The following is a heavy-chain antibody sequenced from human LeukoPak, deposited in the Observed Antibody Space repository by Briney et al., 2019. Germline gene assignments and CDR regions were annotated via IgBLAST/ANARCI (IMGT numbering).Heavy chain of an antibody. CDR1: GGSFSGYY. J-gene: IGHJ4*02. V-gene: IGHV4-34*01. Sequence: SETLSLTCAVYGGSFSGYYWSWIRQPPGKGLEWIGEINHSGSTNYNPSLKSRVTTSVDTSKNQFSLKLSSVTAADTAVYYCARCHLGRAARRWYSSGWFDYWGQGTLVTVSS. CDR2: INHSGST. CDR3: ARCHLGRAARRWYSSGWFDY. D-gene: IGHD6-19*01.